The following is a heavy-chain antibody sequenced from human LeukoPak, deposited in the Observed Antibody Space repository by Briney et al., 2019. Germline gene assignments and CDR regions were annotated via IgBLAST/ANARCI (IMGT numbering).Heavy chain of an antibody. CDR1: GFTFSSYW. Sequence: GWSLRLSCAASGFTFSSYWMSWVRQAPGKGLEWVANIKQDGSEKYYVDSVKGRFTISRDNAKNSLYLQMNSLRAEDTAVYYCAREMPNYDYVWGSFDYWGQGTLVTVSS. J-gene: IGHJ4*02. V-gene: IGHV3-7*01. D-gene: IGHD3-16*01. CDR3: AREMPNYDYVWGSFDY. CDR2: IKQDGSEK.